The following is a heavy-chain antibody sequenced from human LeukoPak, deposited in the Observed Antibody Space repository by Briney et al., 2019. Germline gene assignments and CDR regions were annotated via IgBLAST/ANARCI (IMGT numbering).Heavy chain of an antibody. D-gene: IGHD4-23*01. V-gene: IGHV5-51*01. CDR2: INPGDSDT. CDR1: GYSFTNYW. CDR3: ARQGDAVVTDV. Sequence: GESLQISCKGSGYSFTNYWIGWVRQMPGKGLEWTAFINPGDSDTRYSPSFQGHVTISVDKSINTAYLQWGSLKASDTAMYYCARQGDAVVTDVWGQGTTVIVSS. J-gene: IGHJ6*02.